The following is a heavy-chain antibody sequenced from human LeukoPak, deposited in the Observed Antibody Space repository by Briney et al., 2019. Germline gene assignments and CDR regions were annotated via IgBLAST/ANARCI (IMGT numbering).Heavy chain of an antibody. CDR1: GFTFSDYA. J-gene: IGHJ4*02. Sequence: PGGSLRLPCAASGFTFSDYAMNLVRQAPGKGLEWISYISRSDGTILYAHSVNGRFTISRDNAKNSLYLQMTRLRDEDTAVYYCARDNHYYDSSGYPTIDYWGQGTLVTVSS. CDR3: ARDNHYYDSSGYPTIDY. CDR2: ISRSDGTI. V-gene: IGHV3-48*02. D-gene: IGHD3-22*01.